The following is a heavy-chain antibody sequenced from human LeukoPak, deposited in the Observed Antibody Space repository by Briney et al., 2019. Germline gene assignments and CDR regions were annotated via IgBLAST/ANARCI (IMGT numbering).Heavy chain of an antibody. Sequence: SETLSLTCTVSGGSISSYYWSWIRQPPGKGLEWIGYIYYSGSTNYNPSLKSRVTISVDTSKNQFSLKLSSVTAADTAVYYCAKAPLVRDYGMDVWGQGTTVTVSS. CDR2: IYYSGST. J-gene: IGHJ6*02. CDR1: GGSISSYY. CDR3: AKAPLVRDYGMDV. D-gene: IGHD3-10*01. V-gene: IGHV4-59*01.